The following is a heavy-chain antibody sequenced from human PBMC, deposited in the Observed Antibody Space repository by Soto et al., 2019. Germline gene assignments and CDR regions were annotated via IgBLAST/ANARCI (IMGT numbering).Heavy chain of an antibody. V-gene: IGHV3-23*01. CDR2: ISDSGGSS. Sequence: LRLSCAASGFSFGNYVMNWVRQAPGKGLEWVSGISDSGGSSSSADSVKGRFTVSRDNSKNTLYLQMDSLTGDDTAVYYCTKGGDSWSGYAQHWGQGALVTVSS. J-gene: IGHJ1*01. CDR1: GFSFGNYV. CDR3: TKGGDSWSGYAQH. D-gene: IGHD3-3*01.